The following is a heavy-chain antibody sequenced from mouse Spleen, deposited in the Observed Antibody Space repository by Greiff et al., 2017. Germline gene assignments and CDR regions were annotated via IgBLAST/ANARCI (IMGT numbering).Heavy chain of an antibody. J-gene: IGHJ2*01. Sequence: QVQLQQSGAELVRPGASVTLSCKASGYTFTDYEMHWVKQTPVHGLEWIGAIDPETGGTAYNQKFKGKATLTADKSSSTAYMELRSLTSEDSAVYYCTNSFITTVVATEYFDYWGQGTTLTVSS. CDR1: GYTFTDYE. V-gene: IGHV1-15*01. CDR2: IDPETGGT. D-gene: IGHD1-1*01. CDR3: TNSFITTVVATEYFDY.